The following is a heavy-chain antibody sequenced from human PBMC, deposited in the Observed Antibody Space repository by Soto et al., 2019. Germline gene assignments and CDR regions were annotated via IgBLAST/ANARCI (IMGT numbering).Heavy chain of an antibody. J-gene: IGHJ6*02. V-gene: IGHV5-51*01. CDR1: GYSFTSYW. CDR2: IYPGDSDT. CDR3: ARPRIPYYYDSSGYYYSGYYYYGMDG. D-gene: IGHD3-22*01. Sequence: GESLKISCKGSGYSFTSYWIGWVRQMPGKGLEWMGIIYPGDSDTRYSPSFQGQVTISADKSISTAYLQWSSLKASDTAMYYCARPRIPYYYDSSGYYYSGYYYYGMDGWGQGNTVTVSS.